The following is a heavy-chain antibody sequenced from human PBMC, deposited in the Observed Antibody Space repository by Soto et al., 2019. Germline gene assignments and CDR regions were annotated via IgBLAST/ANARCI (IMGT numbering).Heavy chain of an antibody. CDR2: IISIFGTA. CDR1: GGTFSSYA. J-gene: IGHJ6*02. CDR3: ARSQGGSSSLDIYYYYYYGMDV. V-gene: IGHV1-69*13. D-gene: IGHD2-15*01. Sequence: ASVKVSCKAPGGTFSSYAISWVRQAPGQGLEWMGGIISIFGTAKYAQKFQGRVTITADESTSTGYMELSSLRSEDTAVYYCARSQGGSSSLDIYYYYYYGMDVWGQGTTVTVSS.